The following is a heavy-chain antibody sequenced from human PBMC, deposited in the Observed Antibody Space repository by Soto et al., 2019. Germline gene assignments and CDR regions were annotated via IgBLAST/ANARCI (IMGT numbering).Heavy chain of an antibody. D-gene: IGHD2-15*01. CDR3: SRGILV. CDR1: GGSMNSGGYC. J-gene: IGHJ4*02. CDR2: ISYGGTT. Sequence: QVQLQESGPGLVKPSQTLSLTCTVSGGSMNSGGYCWNWIRQHPGEGLEWIGCISYGGTTSYNPSLKSRVTISVDTCKNQFSLKLSSVTAADTAVYYCSRGILVWGQGTLITVSS. V-gene: IGHV4-31*03.